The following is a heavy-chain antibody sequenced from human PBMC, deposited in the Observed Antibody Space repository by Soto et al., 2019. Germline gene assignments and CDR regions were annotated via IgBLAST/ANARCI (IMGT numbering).Heavy chain of an antibody. Sequence: PSETLSLTCTVSGGSISSYYWSWIRQPPGKGLEWIGYIYYSGSTNYNPSLKSRVTISVDTSKNQFSLKLSSVTAADTAVYYCARDSEVGDYFDYWGQGTLVTVSS. CDR1: GGSISSYY. V-gene: IGHV4-59*01. CDR3: ARDSEVGDYFDY. J-gene: IGHJ4*02. CDR2: IYYSGST. D-gene: IGHD1-26*01.